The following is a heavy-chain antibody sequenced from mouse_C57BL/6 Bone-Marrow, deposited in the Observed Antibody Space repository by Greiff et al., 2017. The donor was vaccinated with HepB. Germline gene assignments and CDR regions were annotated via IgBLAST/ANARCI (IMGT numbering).Heavy chain of an antibody. CDR2: ISDGGSYT. J-gene: IGHJ2*01. Sequence: EVKLMESGGGLVKPGGSLKLSCAASGFTFSSYAMSWVRQTPEKRLEWVATISDGGSYTYYPDNVKGRFTISRDNAKNNLYLQMSHLKSEDTAMYYCARDVYDWYFDYWGQGTTLTVSS. CDR1: GFTFSSYA. D-gene: IGHD1-3*01. CDR3: ARDVYDWYFDY. V-gene: IGHV5-4*01.